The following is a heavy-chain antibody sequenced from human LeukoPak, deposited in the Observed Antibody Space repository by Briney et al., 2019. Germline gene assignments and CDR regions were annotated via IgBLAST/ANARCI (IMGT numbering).Heavy chain of an antibody. CDR1: GLIFRSYW. J-gene: IGHJ4*02. CDR3: ARERDGRFFDY. Sequence: GGSLRLSCEVSGLIFRSYWMSWVRQAPGKGLEWVANINQDGSEKYFVDSVRGRFTISRDNAKNLLHLQMNTLRAEDTAVYSCARERDGRFFDYWGQGTLVTVSS. D-gene: IGHD5-24*01. CDR2: INQDGSEK. V-gene: IGHV3-7*01.